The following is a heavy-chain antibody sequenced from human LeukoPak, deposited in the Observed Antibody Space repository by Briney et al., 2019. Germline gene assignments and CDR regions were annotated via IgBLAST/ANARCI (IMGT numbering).Heavy chain of an antibody. D-gene: IGHD3-9*01. CDR2: ISGSGGST. Sequence: PGGSLRLSCAASGFTFSSYAMSWVRQAPGKGLEWVSAISGSGGSTYYADSVKGRFTISRDNSKNTLYLQMNSLRAEDTAVYYCAKDPHHYDILTGTNWFDPWGQGTLVTVSS. J-gene: IGHJ5*02. CDR1: GFTFSSYA. V-gene: IGHV3-23*01. CDR3: AKDPHHYDILTGTNWFDP.